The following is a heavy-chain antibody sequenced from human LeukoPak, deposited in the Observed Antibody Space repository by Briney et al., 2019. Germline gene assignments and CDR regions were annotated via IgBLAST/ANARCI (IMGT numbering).Heavy chain of an antibody. CDR1: GFIFSSYS. V-gene: IGHV3-23*01. J-gene: IGHJ6*02. CDR3: AKAASSSWPSYYYGMDV. CDR2: ITGSGGNT. Sequence: GGSLRLSCAASGFIFSSYSMSWVRQAPGKGLEWVSVITGSGGNTYYADSVKGRFTISKGNSKNTVYLQMSSLRVDDTAVYYCAKAASSSWPSYYYGMDVWGQGTTVTVSS. D-gene: IGHD6-13*01.